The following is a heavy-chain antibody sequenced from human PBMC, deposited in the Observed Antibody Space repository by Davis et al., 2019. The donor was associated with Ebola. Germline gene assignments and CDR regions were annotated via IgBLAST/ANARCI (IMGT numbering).Heavy chain of an antibody. CDR2: ISGRGSST. Sequence: GESLKISCAGSGFTFNFYAMNWVRQAPGKGLEWVSSISGRGSSTYYADSVKGRFTISRDSSKNTLYLQMTSLRAEDTAVYYCANSYYYGMDVWGQGTTVTVSS. V-gene: IGHV3-23*01. J-gene: IGHJ6*02. CDR1: GFTFNFYA. CDR3: ANSYYYGMDV.